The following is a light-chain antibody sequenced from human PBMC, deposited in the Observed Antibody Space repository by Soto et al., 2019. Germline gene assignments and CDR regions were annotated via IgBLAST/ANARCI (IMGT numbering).Light chain of an antibody. Sequence: EIVLTQSPATLSLSPGARATLSCRTSQSVSKYFAWYQQKPGRAPRLLIYDASSRATGIPARFIGSGSGTVFTPTISSLEPEDFEIYYFQQRNNWPITFGQGTRLEIK. CDR1: QSVSKY. V-gene: IGKV3-11*01. J-gene: IGKJ5*01. CDR2: DAS. CDR3: QQRNNWPIT.